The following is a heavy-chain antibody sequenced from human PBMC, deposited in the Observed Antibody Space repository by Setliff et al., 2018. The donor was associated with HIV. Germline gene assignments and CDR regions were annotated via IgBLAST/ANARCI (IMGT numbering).Heavy chain of an antibody. D-gene: IGHD3-10*01. V-gene: IGHV1-18*01. J-gene: IGHJ6*04. Sequence: ASVKVSCKASGYTFTSYGISWVRQAPGQGLEWMGWISAYNGNTNYTQKLQGRVTVTTDTSTSTAYMEMRTLRSDDTAVHYCARVQGINITLARGASAGLDVWGKGTTVTVSS. CDR2: ISAYNGNT. CDR1: GYTFTSYG. CDR3: ARVQGINITLARGASAGLDV.